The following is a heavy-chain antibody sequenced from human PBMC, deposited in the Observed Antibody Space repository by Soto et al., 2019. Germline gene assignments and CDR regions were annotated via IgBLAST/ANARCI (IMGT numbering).Heavy chain of an antibody. CDR3: ARDEQQLVRGLDY. J-gene: IGHJ4*02. D-gene: IGHD6-13*01. Sequence: QLVQSGGEVKKPGASVQVSCKASGYTFISYGISWVRQAPGQGLEWVGWINAYTGKTKLAQKVQGRVTLTTDRSTSTAYLELRSLGSDDAAVYYCARDEQQLVRGLDYWGQGTRVSVSS. CDR2: INAYTGKT. CDR1: GYTFISYG. V-gene: IGHV1-18*01.